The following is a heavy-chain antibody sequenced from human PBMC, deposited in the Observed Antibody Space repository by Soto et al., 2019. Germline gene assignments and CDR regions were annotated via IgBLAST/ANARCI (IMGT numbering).Heavy chain of an antibody. D-gene: IGHD1-7*01. CDR1: GYTFTSYA. CDR2: INAGNGNT. Sequence: QVQLVQSGAEEKKPGASVKVSCKASGYTFTSYAMHWVRQAPGQRLEWMGWINAGNGNTKYSQKFQGRVTITRDTSASTAYMELGSLRSEDTAVYYCARGRTGTTISWFDPWGQGTLVTVSS. J-gene: IGHJ5*02. V-gene: IGHV1-3*05. CDR3: ARGRTGTTISWFDP.